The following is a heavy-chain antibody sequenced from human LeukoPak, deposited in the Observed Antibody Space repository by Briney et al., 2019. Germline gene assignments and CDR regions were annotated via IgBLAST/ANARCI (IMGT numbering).Heavy chain of an antibody. J-gene: IGHJ5*02. CDR1: GYTFTGYY. V-gene: IGHV1-2*02. CDR2: INPNSGGT. D-gene: IGHD3-9*01. CDR3: AREYGEGTILTP. Sequence: ASVKVSCKASGYTFTGYYMHWVRQAPGKGLEWMGGINPNSGGTNYAQKFQGRVTMTRDTSISTAYMELSRLRSDDTAVYYCAREYGEGTILTPWGEGDLVTVSS.